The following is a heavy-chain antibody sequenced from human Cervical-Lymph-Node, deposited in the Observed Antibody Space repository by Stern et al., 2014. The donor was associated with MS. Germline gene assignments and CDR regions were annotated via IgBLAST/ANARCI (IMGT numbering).Heavy chain of an antibody. CDR1: GVSFSDYY. CDR3: ARGCRYLTCYDAFHL. V-gene: IGHV4-34*01. D-gene: IGHD3-16*02. J-gene: IGHJ3*01. CDR2: NHHSGST. Sequence: QVQLGQWGAGLLKPSETLSLTCGVYGVSFSDYYWSWIRQPPGKELEWIGENHHSGSTDYSPSIKSRVTIPLDTSKNQFTLRLSSVTAADTAVYYCARGCRYLTCYDAFHLWGQGTMVTVSS.